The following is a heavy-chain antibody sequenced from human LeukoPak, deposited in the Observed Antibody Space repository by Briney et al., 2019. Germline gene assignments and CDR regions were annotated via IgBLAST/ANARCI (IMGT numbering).Heavy chain of an antibody. CDR3: ASIGYCSGGSCYRGRGPDDY. D-gene: IGHD2-15*01. CDR1: GGTFSSYT. V-gene: IGHV1-69*02. J-gene: IGHJ4*02. Sequence: SVKVSCKASGGTFSSYTISWVRQAPGQGLEWMGRIIPILGIANYAQKFQGRVTITADKSTSTACMELSSLRSDDTAVYYCASIGYCSGGSCYRGRGPDDYWGQGTLVTVSS. CDR2: IIPILGIA.